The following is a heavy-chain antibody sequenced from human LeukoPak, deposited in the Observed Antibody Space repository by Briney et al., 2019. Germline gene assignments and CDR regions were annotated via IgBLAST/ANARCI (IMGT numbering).Heavy chain of an antibody. D-gene: IGHD6-13*01. CDR2: IYHSGST. V-gene: IGHV4-30-2*01. Sequence: SQTLSLTCAVSDGSISSGGYSWSWIRQPPGKGLEWIGYIYHSGSTYYNPSLKSRVTISVDRSKNQFSLKLSSVTAADTAVYYCARYSSSWYYFDYWGQGTLVTVSS. CDR1: DGSISSGGYS. J-gene: IGHJ4*02. CDR3: ARYSSSWYYFDY.